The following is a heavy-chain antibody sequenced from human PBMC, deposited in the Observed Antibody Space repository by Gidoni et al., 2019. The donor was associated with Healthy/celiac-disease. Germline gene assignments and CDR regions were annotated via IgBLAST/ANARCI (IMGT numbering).Heavy chain of an antibody. CDR3: ARSQAGSGDFDY. Sequence: QVQLQQWGAGLLKPSETLSLTCAVYGGSFSGYYWSWFRQPPGTGLEWIGEINHSGSTNYNPSLKSRVTISVDTSKNQFSLKLSSVTAADTAVYYCARSQAGSGDFDYWGQGTLVTVSS. V-gene: IGHV4-34*01. CDR1: GGSFSGYY. CDR2: INHSGST. D-gene: IGHD6-19*01. J-gene: IGHJ4*02.